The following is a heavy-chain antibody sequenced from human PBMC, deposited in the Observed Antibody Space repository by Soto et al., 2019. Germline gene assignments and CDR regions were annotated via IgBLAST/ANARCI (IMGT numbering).Heavy chain of an antibody. CDR1: GFTFSDHY. J-gene: IGHJ6*02. CDR3: ASSFIYVWGSYRGYGMDV. CDR2: TRNKANSYTT. Sequence: EVQLVESGGGLVQPGGSLRLSCAASGFTFSDHYMDWVRQAPEKGLEWVGRTRNKANSYTTEYAASVKGRFTISRDDSKNSLYLQMNSLKTEDTAVYYCASSFIYVWGSYRGYGMDVWGQGTTVTVSS. D-gene: IGHD3-16*02. V-gene: IGHV3-72*01.